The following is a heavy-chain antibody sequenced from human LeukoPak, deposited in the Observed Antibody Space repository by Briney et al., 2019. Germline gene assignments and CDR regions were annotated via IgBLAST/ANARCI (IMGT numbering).Heavy chain of an antibody. CDR2: IIPIFGTA. CDR3: ARGDSSGYYRGVYYFDY. CDR1: GGTFSSYA. V-gene: IGHV1-69*05. J-gene: IGHJ4*02. D-gene: IGHD3-22*01. Sequence: SVKVSCKASGGTFSSYAISWVRQAPGQGLEWMGGIIPIFGTANYAQKFQGRVTITTDKSTSAAYMELSSLRSEDTAVYYCARGDSSGYYRGVYYFDYWGQGTLVTVSS.